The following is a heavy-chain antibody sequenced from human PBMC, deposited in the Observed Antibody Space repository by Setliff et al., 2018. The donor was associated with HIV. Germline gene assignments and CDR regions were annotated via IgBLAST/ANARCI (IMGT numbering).Heavy chain of an antibody. CDR3: ARASVGVWGSYPD. CDR1: GFTFSSYA. Sequence: PGGSLRLSCASSGFTFSSYAMTWVRQAPGKGLECVAVISGTGLNTYYSDSVKGRFAISRGNSKDTLYLQMNSLRAEDTALYYCARASVGVWGSYPDWGQGTLVTVSS. D-gene: IGHD3-16*02. J-gene: IGHJ4*02. CDR2: ISGTGLNT. V-gene: IGHV3-23*01.